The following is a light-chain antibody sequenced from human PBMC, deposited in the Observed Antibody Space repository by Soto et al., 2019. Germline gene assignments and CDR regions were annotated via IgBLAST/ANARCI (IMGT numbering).Light chain of an antibody. CDR3: SSYTSSSTLYV. CDR2: EVN. CDR1: SSDVGGYTY. Sequence: QSALTQPASVSGSHRQSITISCTGASSDVGGYTYVSWYQQHPGKAPKLMIYEVNNRPSGVSNRFSGSKSGNTASLTISGLQAEDEADYYGSSYTSSSTLYVFGTGTKVTVL. V-gene: IGLV2-14*01. J-gene: IGLJ1*01.